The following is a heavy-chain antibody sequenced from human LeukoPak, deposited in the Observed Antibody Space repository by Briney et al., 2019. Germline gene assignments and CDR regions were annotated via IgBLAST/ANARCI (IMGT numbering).Heavy chain of an antibody. CDR1: GGSISGHY. V-gene: IGHV4-59*11. Sequence: SETLSLTRTVSGGSISGHYWSWIPQPPGKGLEWIGYIYFSGRTQYNPSLQSRVTISVDTSENNFSLKLTSMTAADTAVYYCARLLDNDSSGDPNTFDMWGRGTVVTVSS. CDR3: ARLLDNDSSGDPNTFDM. D-gene: IGHD3-22*01. J-gene: IGHJ3*02. CDR2: IYFSGRT.